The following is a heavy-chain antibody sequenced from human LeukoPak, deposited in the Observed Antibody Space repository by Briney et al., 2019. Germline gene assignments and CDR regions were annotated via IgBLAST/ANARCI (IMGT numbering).Heavy chain of an antibody. D-gene: IGHD3-10*01. CDR2: IYYSGST. J-gene: IGHJ3*02. CDR1: GGSISSYY. V-gene: IGHV4-59*08. Sequence: PSETLSLTCTVSGGSISSYYWSWIRQPPGKGLEWIGYIYYSGSTNYNPSLKSRVTISVDTSKNQFSLKLSSVTAAGTAVYYCARRFGSGLIHAFDIWGQGTMATVSS. CDR3: ARRFGSGLIHAFDI.